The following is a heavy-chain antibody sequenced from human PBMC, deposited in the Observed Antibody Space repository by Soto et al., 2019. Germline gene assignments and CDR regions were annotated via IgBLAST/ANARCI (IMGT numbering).Heavy chain of an antibody. CDR2: ISAYNGNT. Sequence: GASVKVSCKASGYTFTSYGISWVRQAPGQGLEWMGWISAYNGNTNYAQKLQGRVTMTTDTSTSTAYMELRSLRSDDTAVYYCARDYYGSGSYYLSPLGYYYYGMDVWGQGTTVTVSS. J-gene: IGHJ6*02. CDR3: ARDYYGSGSYYLSPLGYYYYGMDV. D-gene: IGHD3-10*01. CDR1: GYTFTSYG. V-gene: IGHV1-18*01.